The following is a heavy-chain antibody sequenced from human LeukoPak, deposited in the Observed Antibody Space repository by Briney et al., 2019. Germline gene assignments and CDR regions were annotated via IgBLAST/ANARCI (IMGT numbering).Heavy chain of an antibody. CDR1: GFTFSSYS. CDR2: ISSSSSYI. J-gene: IGHJ4*02. D-gene: IGHD6-19*01. CDR3: ARESIAVAGFDY. Sequence: GGSLRLSCAASGFTFSSYSMNWVRQAPGKGLGWVSSISSSSSYIYYADSVKGRFTISRDNAKNSLYLQMNSLRAEDTAVYYCARESIAVAGFDYWGQGTLVTVSS. V-gene: IGHV3-21*01.